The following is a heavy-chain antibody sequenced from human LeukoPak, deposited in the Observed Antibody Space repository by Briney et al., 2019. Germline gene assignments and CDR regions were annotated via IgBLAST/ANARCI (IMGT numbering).Heavy chain of an antibody. CDR3: AREDGDAFDI. J-gene: IGHJ3*02. CDR2: IGSSGGSR. D-gene: IGHD5-24*01. Sequence: GGSLRLSCAASGFTFSAYEMDWVRRAPGKGLEWVSYIGSSGGSRYYADSVKGRFTSSRDNAKNSLYLQMNSLRVEDTAVYYCAREDGDAFDIWSQGTMVSVSS. V-gene: IGHV3-48*03. CDR1: GFTFSAYE.